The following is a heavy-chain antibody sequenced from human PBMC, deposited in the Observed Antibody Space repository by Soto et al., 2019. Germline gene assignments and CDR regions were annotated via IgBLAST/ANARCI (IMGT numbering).Heavy chain of an antibody. CDR3: ARNRLGSTVTPFDY. CDR1: GDSISSASYY. J-gene: IGHJ4*02. V-gene: IGHV4-31*03. Sequence: QVQLQESGPGLVKPSQTLSLTCTVSGDSISSASYYWTWIRQRPGKGLEYIGYIYYSGSTYYNPALKSRLTITIDTSKNQCSLKLSSVTAADTAGYYCARNRLGSTVTPFDYWGQGTLVTVSS. CDR2: IYYSGST. D-gene: IGHD2-15*01.